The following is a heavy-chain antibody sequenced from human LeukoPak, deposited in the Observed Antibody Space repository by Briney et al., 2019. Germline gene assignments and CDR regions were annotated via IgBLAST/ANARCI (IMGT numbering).Heavy chain of an antibody. V-gene: IGHV3-7*03. J-gene: IGHJ4*02. D-gene: IGHD3-10*01. CDR2: IKQDGSEK. CDR3: ARNRGWETFDY. Sequence: GGSLRLSCAASGFSFSTYWMNWVRQAPGKGLEWVANIKQDGSEKYYVDSVKGRLTISRDNAKNSLYLQMNNLRAEDTAVYYCARNRGWETFDYWGQGTLVTVSS. CDR1: GFSFSTYW.